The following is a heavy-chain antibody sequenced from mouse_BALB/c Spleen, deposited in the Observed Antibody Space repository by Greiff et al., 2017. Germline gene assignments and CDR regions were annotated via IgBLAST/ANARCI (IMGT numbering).Heavy chain of an antibody. CDR2: ISSGGST. J-gene: IGHJ4*01. V-gene: IGHV5-6-5*01. CDR3: ARKDYGSSYYVLYAMDY. CDR1: GFTFSSYA. Sequence: VQLKESGGGLVKPGGSLKLSCAASGFTFSSYAMSWVRQTPEKRLEWVASISSGGSTYYPDSVKGRFTISRDNARNILYLQMSSLRSEDTAMYYCARKDYGSSYYVLYAMDYWGQGTSVTVSS. D-gene: IGHD1-1*01.